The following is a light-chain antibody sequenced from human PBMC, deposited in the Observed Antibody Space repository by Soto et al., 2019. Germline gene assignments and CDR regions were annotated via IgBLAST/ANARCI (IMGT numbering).Light chain of an antibody. Sequence: EIVMTQSPATLSVSPGERATLSCRASHSVRSSLAWYQQKPGQAPRVLIHGASSRATGIPDRFNGSGSGTDFTFTIRRMEPEDFAVYYCQQYSSSPRTFGQWTKGDIK. CDR1: HSVRSS. J-gene: IGKJ1*01. V-gene: IGKV3-20*01. CDR3: QQYSSSPRT. CDR2: GAS.